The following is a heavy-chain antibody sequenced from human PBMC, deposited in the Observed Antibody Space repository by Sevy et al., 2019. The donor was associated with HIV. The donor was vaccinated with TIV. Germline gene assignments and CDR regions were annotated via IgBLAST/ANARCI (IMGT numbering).Heavy chain of an antibody. V-gene: IGHV3-64D*06. CDR3: VKGGYCSSTSCYAGWFDP. Sequence: GGSLRLSCSASGFTFSSYAMHWVRQAPGKGLEDVSAISSNGGSTYYADSVKGRFTISRDNSKNTLYLQMSSLRAEDTAVYYCVKGGYCSSTSCYAGWFDPWGQGTLVTVSS. CDR1: GFTFSSYA. CDR2: ISSNGGST. D-gene: IGHD2-2*03. J-gene: IGHJ5*02.